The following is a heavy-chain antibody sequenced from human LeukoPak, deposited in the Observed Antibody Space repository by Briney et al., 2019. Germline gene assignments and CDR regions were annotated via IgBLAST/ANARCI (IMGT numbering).Heavy chain of an antibody. J-gene: IGHJ4*02. V-gene: IGHV1-8*03. CDR2: MNPNSGNT. CDR3: ARDRDYYDSSGFDY. CDR1: GYTFTNYD. D-gene: IGHD3-22*01. Sequence: GASVKVSCKASGYTFTNYDINWVRQATGQGLEWMGYMNPNSGNTGYAQKFQGRVTITKNTSISTAYMELSSLRSEDTAVYYCARDRDYYDSSGFDYWGQGTLVTVST.